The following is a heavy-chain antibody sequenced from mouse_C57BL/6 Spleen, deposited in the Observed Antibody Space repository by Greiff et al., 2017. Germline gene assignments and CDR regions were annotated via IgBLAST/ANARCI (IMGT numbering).Heavy chain of an antibody. J-gene: IGHJ1*03. CDR2: IDPSDSYT. CDR3: ARSDGSSYYWYFDV. V-gene: IGHV1-50*01. D-gene: IGHD1-1*01. Sequence: QGLEWIGEIDPSDSYTNYNQKFKGKATLTVDTSSSTAYMQLSSLTSEDSAVYYCARSDGSSYYWYFDVWGTGTTVTVSS.